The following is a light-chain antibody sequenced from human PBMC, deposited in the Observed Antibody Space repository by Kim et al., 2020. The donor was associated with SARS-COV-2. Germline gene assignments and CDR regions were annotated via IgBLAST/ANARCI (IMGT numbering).Light chain of an antibody. V-gene: IGKV1-5*03. CDR1: QSVGSW. CDR3: QQYNSYST. J-gene: IGKJ2*01. CDR2: KTS. Sequence: DIQMTQSPSTLSASVGDTVTITCRASQSVGSWLAWYQQKPGKAPKLLIYKTSNVESGVPSRFSGSGYGTDFTLTISSLQPDDFATYYCQQYNSYSTFGQGTKLEIK.